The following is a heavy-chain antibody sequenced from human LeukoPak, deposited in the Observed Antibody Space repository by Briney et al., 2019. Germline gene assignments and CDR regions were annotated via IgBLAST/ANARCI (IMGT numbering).Heavy chain of an antibody. J-gene: IGHJ5*02. V-gene: IGHV1-69*01. D-gene: IGHD3-3*01. CDR2: IIPIFGTA. CDR1: GGTFSSYA. CDR3: ARTGFHDFWRGYSDRNWFDP. Sequence: GSSVKVSCKASGGTFSSYAISWVRQAPGQGLEWMGGIIPIFGTANYAQKFQGRVTITADESTSTAYMELSSLRSEDTAVYYCARTGFHDFWRGYSDRNWFDPWGQGTLVTVSS.